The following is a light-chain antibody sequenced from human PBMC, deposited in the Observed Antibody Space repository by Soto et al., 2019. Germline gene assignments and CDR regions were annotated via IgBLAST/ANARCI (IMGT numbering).Light chain of an antibody. CDR1: QSVSSN. CDR2: GAS. CDR3: QQYNNWPPT. V-gene: IGKV3-15*01. Sequence: ERLKTQSAATLSESPGERATLSCRASQSVSSNLAWYQQKPGQAPRLLIYGASTRATGIPARFSGSGSGTEFTLTISSLQSEDFAVYYCQQYNNWPPTFGQGTKVGIK. J-gene: IGKJ1*01.